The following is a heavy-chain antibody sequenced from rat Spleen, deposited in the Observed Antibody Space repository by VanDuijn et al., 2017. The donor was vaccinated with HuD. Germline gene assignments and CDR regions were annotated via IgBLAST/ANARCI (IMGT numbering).Heavy chain of an antibody. D-gene: IGHD1-6*01. V-gene: IGHV5-29*01. J-gene: IGHJ4*01. Sequence: EVQLVESDGGLVQPGRSLKLSCAASGFTFSDYYMAWVRQAPTKGLEWVATISYDGSTTYYRDSVKGRFTISRDNAESTLYLQMDSLRSEATATYYCASLMYTPDYLRVMDVWGQGASVTVSS. CDR3: ASLMYTPDYLRVMDV. CDR1: GFTFSDYY. CDR2: ISYDGSTT.